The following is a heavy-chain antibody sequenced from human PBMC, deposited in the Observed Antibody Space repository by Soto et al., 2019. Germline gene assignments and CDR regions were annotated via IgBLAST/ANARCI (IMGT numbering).Heavy chain of an antibody. V-gene: IGHV4-31*03. Sequence: SETLSLTCTVSGGSISSGGYYWSWIRQHPGKGLEWIGYIYYSGSTYYNPSLKSRVTISVDTSKNQFSLKLSSVTAADTAVYYCAREGHKWLRRYGMDVWGQGTTVTVS. J-gene: IGHJ6*02. D-gene: IGHD5-12*01. CDR2: IYYSGST. CDR1: GGSISSGGYY. CDR3: AREGHKWLRRYGMDV.